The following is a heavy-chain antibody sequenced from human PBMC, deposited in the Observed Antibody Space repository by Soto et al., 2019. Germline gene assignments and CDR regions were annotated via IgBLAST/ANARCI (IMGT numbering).Heavy chain of an antibody. CDR1: GGSISSSSYY. CDR2: IYYSGST. J-gene: IGHJ4*02. D-gene: IGHD3-9*01. Sequence: SETLSLTCTVSGGSISSSSYYWGWIRQPPGKGLEWIGSIYYSGSTYYNPSLKSRVTISVDTSKNQFSLKLSSVTAADTAVYYCARGYDILTGYSPFDYWGQGTLVTVSS. V-gene: IGHV4-39*01. CDR3: ARGYDILTGYSPFDY.